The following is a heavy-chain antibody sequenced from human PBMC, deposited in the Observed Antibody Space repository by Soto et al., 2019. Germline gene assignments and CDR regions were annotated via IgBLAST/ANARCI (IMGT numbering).Heavy chain of an antibody. V-gene: IGHV1-18*01. J-gene: IGHJ4*02. Sequence: AKLVQSGAEVKKPGASVKVSCKASGYTFNSYGISWVRQAPGQGLEWMGWINVYNCTTNYAQKLQGRVTITTDTSTRTAYLDLRCVGSGVTAMYFCAIDTSSGEYVYWGQGTRVTVSS. D-gene: IGHD3-10*01. CDR3: AIDTSSGEYVY. CDR1: GYTFNSYG. CDR2: INVYNCTT.